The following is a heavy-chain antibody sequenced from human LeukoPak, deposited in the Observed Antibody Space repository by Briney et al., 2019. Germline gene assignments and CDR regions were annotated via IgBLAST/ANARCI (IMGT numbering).Heavy chain of an antibody. CDR3: ATVGSVTMVRGVIPDFDY. CDR2: FDPEDGET. Sequence: ASVKVSCKVSGYTLTELSMHWVRQAPGKGLEWMGGFDPEDGETIYAQKFQGRVTMTEDTSTDTAYMELSSLRSEDTAVYYCATVGSVTMVRGVIPDFDYWGQGTLVTVSS. D-gene: IGHD3-10*01. V-gene: IGHV1-24*01. CDR1: GYTLTELS. J-gene: IGHJ4*02.